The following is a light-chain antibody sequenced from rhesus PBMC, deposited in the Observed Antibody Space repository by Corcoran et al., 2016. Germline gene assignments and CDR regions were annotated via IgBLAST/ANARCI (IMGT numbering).Light chain of an antibody. CDR2: SDS. CDR1: NIGSEA. Sequence: SYDLAQPPSVSVSPGQTDRSPCGGDNIGSEAVHWYQQKPPQAPVLVIYSDSERPSGIPERFSGSKSWNTATLTISGVEAGDEADYYCQVWDISSDHYIFGAGTRLTVL. V-gene: IGLV3-44*01. CDR3: QVWDISSDHYI. J-gene: IGLJ1*01.